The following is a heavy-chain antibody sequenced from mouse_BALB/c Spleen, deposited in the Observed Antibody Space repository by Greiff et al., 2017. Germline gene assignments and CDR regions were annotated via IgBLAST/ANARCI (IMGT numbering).Heavy chain of an antibody. CDR2: IDPENGDT. CDR1: GFNIKDYY. V-gene: IGHV14-4*02. J-gene: IGHJ4*01. Sequence: VHVKQSGAELVRSGASVTLSCTASGFNIKDYYMHWVKQRPEQGLEWIGWIDPENGDTEYAPKFQGKATMTADTSSNTAYLQLSSLTSEDTAVYYCNAWTTATSDYAMDYWGQGTSVTVSS. D-gene: IGHD1-2*01. CDR3: NAWTTATSDYAMDY.